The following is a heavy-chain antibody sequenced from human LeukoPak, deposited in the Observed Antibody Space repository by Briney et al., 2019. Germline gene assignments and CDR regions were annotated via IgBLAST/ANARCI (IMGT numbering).Heavy chain of an antibody. CDR2: IYYSGST. V-gene: IGHV4-39*07. CDR3: ARDTYSSGWFRNWFDP. J-gene: IGHJ5*02. D-gene: IGHD6-19*01. CDR1: GGSISSSSYY. Sequence: SETLSLTCTVSGGSISSSSYYWGWIRQPPGKGLEWIGSIYYSGSTYYNPSLKSRVTISVDTSKNQFSLKLSSVTAADTAVYYCARDTYSSGWFRNWFDPWGQGTLVTVSS.